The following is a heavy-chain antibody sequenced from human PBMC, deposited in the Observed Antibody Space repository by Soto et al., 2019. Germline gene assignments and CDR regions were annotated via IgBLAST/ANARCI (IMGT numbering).Heavy chain of an antibody. J-gene: IGHJ6*02. CDR3: ARDYGSGFYSGMDV. D-gene: IGHD3-10*01. CDR2: ISYSGTT. V-gene: IGHV4-31*11. CDR1: GDSISSGDYF. Sequence: QVQLQASGPGLVKPSQTLSLSCAVSGDSISSGDYFWSWIRQPPGRGLEWLGYISYSGTTYYNPSLKSRLTMSTDTAKNQFSLKLSSVTVAATALYYCARDYGSGFYSGMDVWGHGPTVTVSS.